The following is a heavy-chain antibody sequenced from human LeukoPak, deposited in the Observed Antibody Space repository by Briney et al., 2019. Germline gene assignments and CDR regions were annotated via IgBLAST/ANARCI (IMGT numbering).Heavy chain of an antibody. CDR3: AARYCSIAACRASSYKCMDD. V-gene: IGHV3-7*01. CDR1: GFNFFNYN. Sequence: GGSLRLSCATSGFNFFNYNMSWVRQAPGKGLEWVANINQDGRGRYYVDSVQGRFIISRDNAQNSVHLQMNSLRAEDTAVYYCAARYCSIAACRASSYKCMDDWGKGTTVIVSS. CDR2: INQDGRGR. J-gene: IGHJ6*04. D-gene: IGHD2-2*01.